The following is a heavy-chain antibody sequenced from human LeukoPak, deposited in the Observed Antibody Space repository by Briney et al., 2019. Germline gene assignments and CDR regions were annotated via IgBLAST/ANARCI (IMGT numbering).Heavy chain of an antibody. CDR3: ARGMAAALGWFDP. V-gene: IGHV4-39*01. J-gene: IGHJ5*02. CDR2: IYYSGST. D-gene: IGHD6-13*01. CDR1: GGSISSSSYY. Sequence: SETLSLTCTVSGGSISSSSYYWGWIRQPPGKGLEWIGSIYYSGSTYYNPSLKSRVTISVDTSKNQFSLKLSSVTAADTAVYYCARGMAAALGWFDPWGQGTLVTVSS.